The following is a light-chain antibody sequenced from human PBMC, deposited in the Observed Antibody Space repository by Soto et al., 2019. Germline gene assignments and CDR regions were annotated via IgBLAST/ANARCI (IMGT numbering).Light chain of an antibody. Sequence: DIQMTQSPSTLSASVGDRVTITCRASQSISSWLAWYQQKPGKAPKLLIYDASSLESGVPSRFSGSGSGTEFTLTISSLQPDDFATYYCQQYNSYSWTFGQGPNVDSK. J-gene: IGKJ1*01. CDR1: QSISSW. CDR3: QQYNSYSWT. V-gene: IGKV1-5*01. CDR2: DAS.